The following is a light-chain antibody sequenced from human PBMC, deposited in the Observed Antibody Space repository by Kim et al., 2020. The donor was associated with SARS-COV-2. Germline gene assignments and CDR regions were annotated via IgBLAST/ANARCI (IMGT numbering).Light chain of an antibody. J-gene: IGKJ3*01. Sequence: SPGERATLSCRASLSVSTTYLAWYQQKPGQAPRLLIYGASSRATGIPDRFSGSGSGTDFTLTISRLEPEDFAVYYCQQYGTSPFTFGPGTKVDIK. CDR2: GAS. CDR3: QQYGTSPFT. V-gene: IGKV3-20*01. CDR1: LSVSTTY.